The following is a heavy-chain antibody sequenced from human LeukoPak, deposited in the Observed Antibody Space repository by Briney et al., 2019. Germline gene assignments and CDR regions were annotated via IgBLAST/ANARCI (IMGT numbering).Heavy chain of an antibody. D-gene: IGHD5-18*01. CDR3: ARTTEGGYMYDYFYYYYMDV. Sequence: SSETLSLTCTVSGGSISSYYWSWIRQPPGKGLEWIGYIYYSGSTNYNPSLKSRVTISVDTSKNQFSLRLRSVTAADTAVYYCARTTEGGYMYDYFYYYYMDVWGKGTTVTIS. J-gene: IGHJ6*03. CDR1: GGSISSYY. V-gene: IGHV4-59*01. CDR2: IYYSGST.